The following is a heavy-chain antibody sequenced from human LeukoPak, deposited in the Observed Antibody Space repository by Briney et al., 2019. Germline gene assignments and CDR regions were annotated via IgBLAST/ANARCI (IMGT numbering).Heavy chain of an antibody. Sequence: SQTLSLTCAVSGGSISSGGYSWSWIRQAPGKGLEWIGYIYHSGSTYYNPSLKSRVTISVDSPKNHFSLKVASVTAADTAMYYCARGAITMVRGYFDYWGQGTLVAVSS. J-gene: IGHJ4*02. D-gene: IGHD3-10*01. CDR3: ARGAITMVRGYFDY. CDR1: GGSISSGGYS. V-gene: IGHV4-30-2*01. CDR2: IYHSGST.